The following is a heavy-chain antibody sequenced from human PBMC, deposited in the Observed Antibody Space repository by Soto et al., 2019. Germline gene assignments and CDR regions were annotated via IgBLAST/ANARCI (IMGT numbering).Heavy chain of an antibody. V-gene: IGHV3-33*08. CDR1: ASIFKGHG. CDR2: IRFDGSDE. J-gene: IGHJ4*02. CDR3: ARDGVGATTFFGFLDY. D-gene: IGHD1-26*01. Sequence: QVQLVESGGGVVQPGGSLRLSCAASASIFKGHGMHWVRQAPGKGLEWVAIIRFDGSDEHYRDSVEGRFTISRDNSKNMLYLQMNSLRVEDTAVYYCARDGVGATTFFGFLDYWGQGTLVTVSS.